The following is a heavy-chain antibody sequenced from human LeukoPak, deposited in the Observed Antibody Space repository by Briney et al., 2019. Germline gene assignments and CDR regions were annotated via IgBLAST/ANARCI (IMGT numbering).Heavy chain of an antibody. CDR2: IIPIFGTA. Sequence: GASVKVSCKASGGTFSSYAISWVRQAPGQGLEWMGGIIPIFGTANYAQKFQGRVTITADESTGTAYMELSSLRSEDTAVYYCARDFYPGYDSSGDYWGQGTLVTVSS. V-gene: IGHV1-69*13. CDR3: ARDFYPGYDSSGDY. D-gene: IGHD6-25*01. CDR1: GGTFSSYA. J-gene: IGHJ4*02.